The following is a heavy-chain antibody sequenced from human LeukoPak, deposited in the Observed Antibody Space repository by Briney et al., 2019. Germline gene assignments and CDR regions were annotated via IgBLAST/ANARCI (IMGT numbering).Heavy chain of an antibody. V-gene: IGHV1-69*13. D-gene: IGHD2-15*01. CDR1: GGTFISYA. J-gene: IGHJ6*02. CDR2: IIPIFGTA. CDR3: ARNKWCSGCGYCGMDV. Sequence: GASVKVSCKASGGTFISYAISWVRQAPGQGLEWMGGIIPIFGTANYAQKFQGRVTITADESTSTAYMELSSLRSEDTAVYYCARNKWCSGCGYCGMDVWGQGTTVTVSS.